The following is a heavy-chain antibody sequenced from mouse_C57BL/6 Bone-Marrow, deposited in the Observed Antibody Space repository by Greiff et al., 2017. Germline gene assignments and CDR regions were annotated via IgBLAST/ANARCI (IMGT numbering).Heavy chain of an antibody. CDR1: GFTFSDFY. CDR2: SRNKANDYTT. Sequence: EVKVVESGGGLVQSGRSLRLSCATSGFTFSDFYMEWVRQAPGKGLEWIAASRNKANDYTTEYSASVKGRFIVSRDTSQSILYLQMNALRAEDTAIYYCARDALTGTRFAYRGQGTLVTVSA. CDR3: ARDALTGTRFAY. V-gene: IGHV7-1*01. D-gene: IGHD4-1*01. J-gene: IGHJ3*01.